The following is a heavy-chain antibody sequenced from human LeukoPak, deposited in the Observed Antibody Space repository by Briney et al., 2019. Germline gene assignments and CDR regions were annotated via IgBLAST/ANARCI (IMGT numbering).Heavy chain of an antibody. CDR2: IYNSGST. J-gene: IGHJ4*02. D-gene: IGHD6-13*01. V-gene: IGHV4-39*01. CDR1: GFTFSSYAMH. CDR3: ASRGYSSSWYAFDY. Sequence: GSLRLSCAASGFTFSSYAMHWVRQAPGKGLEWIGSIYNSGSTYYNPSLKSRVTISVDTSKNQFSLKLSSVAAADTAVYYCASRGYSSSWYAFDYWGQGTLVTVSS.